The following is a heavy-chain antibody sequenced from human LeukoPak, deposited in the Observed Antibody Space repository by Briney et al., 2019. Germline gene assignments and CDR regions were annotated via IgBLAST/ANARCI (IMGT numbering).Heavy chain of an antibody. CDR2: MYPGDSYT. CDR1: GYSLSNYW. CDR3: ARATDCSSTSCYAGALFDY. D-gene: IGHD2-2*01. V-gene: IGHV5-51*01. Sequence: GESLTISCKSSGYSLSNYWNGWVRQMSRKGLEGMVIMYPGDSYTRYSPSFQGQVTISADKSISTAYLQWSSLKASDTAMYYCARATDCSSTSCYAGALFDYWGQGTLVTVSS. J-gene: IGHJ4*02.